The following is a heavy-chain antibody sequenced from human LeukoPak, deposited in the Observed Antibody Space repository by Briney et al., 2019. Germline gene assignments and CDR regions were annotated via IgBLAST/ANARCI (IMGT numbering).Heavy chain of an antibody. Sequence: PSETLSLTCTVSGGSISSPYWSWIRQPPGEGLEWIGSIDYSGSTYYNPSLKSRVTISVDTSKNQFSLNLSSVTAADTAVYSCARASGSSWYERRLHAYYYYMDVWGKGTTVTVSS. CDR1: GGSISSPY. V-gene: IGHV4-39*07. CDR2: IDYSGST. CDR3: ARASGSSWYERRLHAYYYYMDV. D-gene: IGHD6-13*01. J-gene: IGHJ6*03.